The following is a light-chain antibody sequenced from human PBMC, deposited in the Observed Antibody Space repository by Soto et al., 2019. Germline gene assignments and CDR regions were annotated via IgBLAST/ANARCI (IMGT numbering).Light chain of an antibody. J-gene: IGKJ1*01. CDR2: DAS. Sequence: EIGLTQSPGTLSLSPGERATLFCRANQTLNLNYLAWYQQKPGQAPRLLIYDASTRATGTPDRFSGTGSATDFTLIITRLAPEHFAPYSCHQYYRTPRTFGQGTKVDI. CDR1: QTLNLNY. V-gene: IGKV3-20*01. CDR3: HQYYRTPRT.